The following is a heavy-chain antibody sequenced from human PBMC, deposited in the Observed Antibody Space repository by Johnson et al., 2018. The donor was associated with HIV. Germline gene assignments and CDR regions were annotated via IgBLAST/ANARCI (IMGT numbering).Heavy chain of an antibody. D-gene: IGHD6-13*01. Sequence: LRLSCAASGFTFRSYAMHWVRQAPGKGLEWVAVISYDGSNKYYADSVKGRFTISRDNSKNTLYLQMNSLRAEDTAVYYCALLRGAAGDDAFDIWGQGTMVTVSS. V-gene: IGHV3-30*04. J-gene: IGHJ3*02. CDR1: GFTFRSYA. CDR3: ALLRGAAGDDAFDI. CDR2: ISYDGSNK.